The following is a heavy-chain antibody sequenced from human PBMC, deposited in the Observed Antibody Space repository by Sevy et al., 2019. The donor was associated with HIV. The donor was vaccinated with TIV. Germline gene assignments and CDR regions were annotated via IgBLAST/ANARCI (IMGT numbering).Heavy chain of an antibody. CDR3: ARAPSSMLLPTAYYYYGMDV. J-gene: IGHJ6*02. Sequence: GGSLRLSCAASGFTFSSYSMNWVRQAPGKGLEWVSYISSSSSTIYYADSVKGRFTISRDNAKNSLYLQMNSLRAEDMAVYYCARAPSSMLLPTAYYYYGMDVWGQGTTVTVSS. D-gene: IGHD2-8*01. CDR1: GFTFSSYS. V-gene: IGHV3-48*01. CDR2: ISSSSSTI.